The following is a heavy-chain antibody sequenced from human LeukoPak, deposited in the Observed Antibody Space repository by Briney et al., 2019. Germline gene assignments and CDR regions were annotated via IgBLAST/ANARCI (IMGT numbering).Heavy chain of an antibody. Sequence: GGSLRLSCAASGFTFNTYSMNWVRQAPGKGLEWVSYISTGSSIIYYADSVKGRFTISRDNAKNSLYLQMNSLRADDTAVYYCARDRWGYSYGGYWGQGTLVTVSS. CDR2: ISTGSSII. J-gene: IGHJ4*02. D-gene: IGHD5-18*01. CDR1: GFTFNTYS. V-gene: IGHV3-48*01. CDR3: ARDRWGYSYGGY.